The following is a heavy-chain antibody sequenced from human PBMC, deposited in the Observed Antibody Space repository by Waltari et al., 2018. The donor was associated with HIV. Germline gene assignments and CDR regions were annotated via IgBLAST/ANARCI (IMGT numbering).Heavy chain of an antibody. D-gene: IGHD6-19*01. CDR1: GYSISGGYY. CDR3: ARRAVAGTNWFDP. Sequence: QVQLQESGPGLVEPSETLSLTCAVSGYSISGGYYWDWVRQPPGKGLEWLGSIYHSGSTYYNPSLKSRVIISVDTSKNQFSLRLNSVTAADTAVYYCARRAVAGTNWFDPWGQGTLVTVPS. CDR2: IYHSGST. J-gene: IGHJ5*02. V-gene: IGHV4-38-2*01.